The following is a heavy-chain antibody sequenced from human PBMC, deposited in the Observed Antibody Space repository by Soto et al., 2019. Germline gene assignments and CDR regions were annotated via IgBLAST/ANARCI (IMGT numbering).Heavy chain of an antibody. CDR2: VSHDGRNT. V-gene: IGHV3-30*03. Sequence: VQLVESGGGVVQPGRSLRLSCAASGFTFSDYAMHWVRQAPGKGLEWVAVVSHDGRNTHYADSVKGRFTISRDSSKNTVARERTSRRAEDTAVYYCARGGRQCLATSHFNYWGQGALVTVSS. CDR1: GFTFSDYA. CDR3: ARGGRQCLATSHFNY. D-gene: IGHD6-19*01. J-gene: IGHJ4*02.